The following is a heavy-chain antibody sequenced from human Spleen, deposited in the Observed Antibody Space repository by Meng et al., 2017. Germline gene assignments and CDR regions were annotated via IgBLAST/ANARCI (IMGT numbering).Heavy chain of an antibody. CDR1: GFTFDDYA. V-gene: IGHV3-9*03. Sequence: SLKISCAASGFTFDDYAMHGVRQAPGKGLEWVSGISWNSGSIGYADSVKGRFTISRDNAKNSLYLQMNSLRAEDMALYYCAKGSSGWYSEDFQHWGQGTLVTVSS. D-gene: IGHD6-19*01. CDR2: ISWNSGSI. CDR3: AKGSSGWYSEDFQH. J-gene: IGHJ1*01.